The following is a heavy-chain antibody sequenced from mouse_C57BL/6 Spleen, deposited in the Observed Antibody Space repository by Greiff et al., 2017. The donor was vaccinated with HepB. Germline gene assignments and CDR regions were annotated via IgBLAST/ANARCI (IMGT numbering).Heavy chain of an antibody. V-gene: IGHV7-3*01. CDR3: ARYMVGAMDY. CDR1: GFTFTDYY. Sequence: EVKLQESGGGLVQPGGSLSLSCAASGFTFTDYYMSWVRQPPGKALEWLGFIRNKANGYTTEYSASVKGRFTISRDNSQSILYLQMNALRAEDSATYYCARYMVGAMDYWGQGTSVTVSS. CDR2: IRNKANGYTT. D-gene: IGHD1-1*02. J-gene: IGHJ4*01.